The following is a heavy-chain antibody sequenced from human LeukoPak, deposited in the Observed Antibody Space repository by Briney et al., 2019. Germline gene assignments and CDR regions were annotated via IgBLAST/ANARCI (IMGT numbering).Heavy chain of an antibody. CDR3: VREDRSCYYY. CDR2: INQDGNEK. CDR1: AFSFSSWW. J-gene: IGHJ4*02. Sequence: GRCLRPSCAAAAFSFSSWWMSWVRQAPGKGLEWVANINQDGNEKYYVDSVKGRFTISRDNDRNSLYLQMNRLRAEDTAVYYCVREDRSCYYYWGQGTLVTVSS. V-gene: IGHV3-7*03. D-gene: IGHD2-15*01.